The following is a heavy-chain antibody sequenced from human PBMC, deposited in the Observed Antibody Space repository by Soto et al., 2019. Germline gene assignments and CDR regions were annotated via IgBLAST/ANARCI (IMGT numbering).Heavy chain of an antibody. CDR1: GFTFSTYG. J-gene: IGHJ4*02. D-gene: IGHD3-10*01. CDR3: AKALVWGITAFDY. Sequence: DVQLLESGGDLVQPGGSLRLSCAASGFTFSTYGMYWVRQAPGKGLEYVSSISVRGDATAYADSVKGRFTVSRDNSKNTLYLQMNSLRAEDTAVYYCAKALVWGITAFDYWCQGTLVTVSS. CDR2: ISVRGDAT. V-gene: IGHV3-23*01.